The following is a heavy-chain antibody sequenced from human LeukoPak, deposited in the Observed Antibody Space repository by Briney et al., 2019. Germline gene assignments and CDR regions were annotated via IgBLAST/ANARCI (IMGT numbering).Heavy chain of an antibody. Sequence: SETLSLTCTVSGGSISSYYWSWIRQPPGKGLEWIGYIYYSGSTNYNPSLKSRVTISVDTSKNQFSLKLSSVTAADTAVYYCARDRFGDTADAFDIWGQGTMVTVSS. J-gene: IGHJ3*02. D-gene: IGHD3-10*01. CDR1: GGSISSYY. CDR2: IYYSGST. CDR3: ARDRFGDTADAFDI. V-gene: IGHV4-59*01.